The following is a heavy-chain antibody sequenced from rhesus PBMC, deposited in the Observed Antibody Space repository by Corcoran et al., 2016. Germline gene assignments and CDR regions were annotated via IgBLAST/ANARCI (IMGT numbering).Heavy chain of an antibody. CDR2: ISYSGKTK. D-gene: IGHD1-44*02. CDR1: GCTFSIYD. Sequence: EVQLVESGGGLVQPGGSLRLTCAASGCTFSIYDMSWVPQAPGKGLEWVSYISYSGKTKYYADSVKGRFTISRDNAKNSLSLQMSSLRAEDTAVYYCTSWSSQRVQSFDYWGQGVLVTVSS. V-gene: IGHV3-136*01. CDR3: TSWSSQRVQSFDY. J-gene: IGHJ4*01.